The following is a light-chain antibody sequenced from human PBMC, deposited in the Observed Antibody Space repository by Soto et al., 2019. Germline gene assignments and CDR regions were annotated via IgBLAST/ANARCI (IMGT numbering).Light chain of an antibody. CDR1: SSNIGNNF. CDR3: GAWDRSLGVVV. J-gene: IGLJ3*02. Sequence: QSVLTQPPSVSAAPGQMVTMSCSGSSSNIGNNFVAWYQQLPGTAPKLLIYDDTKRPYGIPGRFSASKSGTSATLGITGLQTGDEADYYCGAWDRSLGVVVFGGGTKLTVL. CDR2: DDT. V-gene: IGLV1-51*01.